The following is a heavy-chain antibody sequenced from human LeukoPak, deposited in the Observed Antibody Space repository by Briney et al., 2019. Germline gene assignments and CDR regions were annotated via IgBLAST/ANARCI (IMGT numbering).Heavy chain of an antibody. V-gene: IGHV4-61*02. J-gene: IGHJ3*02. CDR3: ARDAPDSDQTMTFDI. Sequence: TLSLTCTVSGGSISSGSYYWSWIRQPAGKGLEWIGRIYTSGSTNYNPSLKSRVTMSVDTSKNQFSLKLSSVTAADTAVYYCARDAPDSDQTMTFDIWGQGTMVTVSS. CDR1: GGSISSGSYY. D-gene: IGHD1-14*01. CDR2: IYTSGST.